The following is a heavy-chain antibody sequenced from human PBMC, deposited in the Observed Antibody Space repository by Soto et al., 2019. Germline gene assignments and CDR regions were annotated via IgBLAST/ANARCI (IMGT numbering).Heavy chain of an antibody. D-gene: IGHD5-18*01. CDR3: ARGGGAAMARYFDY. V-gene: IGHV1-69*13. CDR2: IIPIFGTA. J-gene: IGHJ4*02. Sequence: ASVKVSCKASGGTFSSYAISWVRQAPGQGLEWMGGIIPIFGTANYAQKFQGRVTITADESTSTAYMELSSLRSEDTAVYYCARGGGAAMARYFDYWGQGTLVTAPQ. CDR1: GGTFSSYA.